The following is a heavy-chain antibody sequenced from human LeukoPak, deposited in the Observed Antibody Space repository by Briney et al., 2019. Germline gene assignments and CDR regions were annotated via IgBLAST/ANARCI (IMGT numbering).Heavy chain of an antibody. CDR1: GFTFSNYE. Sequence: GGSLRLSCVASGFTFSNYEMNWVRQAPGKGLEWVSAISGSGGSTYYADSVKGRFTVSRDNSKNTLYLQMNSLRAEDTAVYYCAKENGSGWYPYAFDIWGQGTMVTVSS. J-gene: IGHJ3*02. CDR3: AKENGSGWYPYAFDI. V-gene: IGHV3-23*01. D-gene: IGHD6-19*01. CDR2: ISGSGGST.